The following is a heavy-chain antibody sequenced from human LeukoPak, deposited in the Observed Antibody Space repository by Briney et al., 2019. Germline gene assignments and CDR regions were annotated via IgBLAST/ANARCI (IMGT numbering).Heavy chain of an antibody. CDR3: AKGRYSSSSAYFDY. Sequence: GGSLRLSCAASGFTFSSFGMSWVRQAPGKGLEWISTISGGGGTIYYADSVRGRFANSRDNSMDTLSLQMNSLGAEDTALYYCAKGRYSSSSAYFDYWGQGALVTVSS. V-gene: IGHV3-23*01. D-gene: IGHD6-6*01. CDR1: GFTFSSFG. CDR2: ISGGGGTI. J-gene: IGHJ4*02.